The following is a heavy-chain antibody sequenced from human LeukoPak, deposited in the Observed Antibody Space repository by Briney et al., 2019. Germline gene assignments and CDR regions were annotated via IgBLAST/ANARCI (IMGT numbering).Heavy chain of an antibody. V-gene: IGHV3-7*01. CDR3: ARDYWASDY. CDR1: GFTFSTYW. D-gene: IGHD2-8*02. Sequence: PGPSLRLSCAASGFTFSTYWMSWVRQAPGKGLEWVANIKEDGSERYYVDSVKGRFTISRDNARNSLYLQMNSLRAEDTAVYYCARDYWASDYWGQGTLVTVSS. CDR2: IKEDGSER. J-gene: IGHJ4*02.